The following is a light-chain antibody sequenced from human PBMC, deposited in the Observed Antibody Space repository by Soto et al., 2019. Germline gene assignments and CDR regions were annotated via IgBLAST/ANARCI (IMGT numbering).Light chain of an antibody. Sequence: DIQMTQSPSTLSASVGDRVTITCRASQSISSWLAWYQQKPGKAPKLLIYDASSLESGVPSRFSGSGSGTEFTLTISSLQTDDFAPYYCQKYNSYLWTFGQGTKVEIK. J-gene: IGKJ1*01. CDR3: QKYNSYLWT. CDR1: QSISSW. V-gene: IGKV1-5*01. CDR2: DAS.